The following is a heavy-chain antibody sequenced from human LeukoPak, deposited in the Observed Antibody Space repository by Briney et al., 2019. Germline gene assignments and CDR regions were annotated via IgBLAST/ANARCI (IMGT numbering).Heavy chain of an antibody. Sequence: SETLSLTCAVYGGSFSGYYWSWIRQPPGKGLEWIGEINHSGSTNYNPSLKSRVTISVDTSKNQFSLKLSSGTAADTAVYYCASSSSWYGYYYYMDVWGKGTTVTVSS. D-gene: IGHD6-13*01. V-gene: IGHV4-34*01. J-gene: IGHJ6*03. CDR2: INHSGST. CDR3: ASSSSWYGYYYYMDV. CDR1: GGSFSGYY.